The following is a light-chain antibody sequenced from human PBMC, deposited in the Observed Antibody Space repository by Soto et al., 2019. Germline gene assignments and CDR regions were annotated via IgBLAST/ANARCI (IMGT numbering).Light chain of an antibody. Sequence: EIVLTQSPGTLSLSPGERATLSCRASQSVSTTDLAWYQQKPGQAPRLLIYGASTRATGIPDRLSGSGSGTDFTLTISRLEPEDFVVYYCQQYGSSPLTFGGGTKVEIK. J-gene: IGKJ4*01. V-gene: IGKV3-20*01. CDR1: QSVSTTD. CDR3: QQYGSSPLT. CDR2: GAS.